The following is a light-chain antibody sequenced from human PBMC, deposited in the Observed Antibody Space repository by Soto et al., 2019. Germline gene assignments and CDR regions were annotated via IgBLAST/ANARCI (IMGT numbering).Light chain of an antibody. CDR3: QQYGSTST. J-gene: IGKJ1*01. CDR2: DAS. Sequence: EIVLTQSPGTLSLSPGERATLSCRASQSVSSSYLAWYQQKPGQAPRLLIYDASSRATGIPDRFSGSGSGTDFTLNISRLEPEDFAVYYCQQYGSTSTVGQGTKVEIK. V-gene: IGKV3-20*01. CDR1: QSVSSSY.